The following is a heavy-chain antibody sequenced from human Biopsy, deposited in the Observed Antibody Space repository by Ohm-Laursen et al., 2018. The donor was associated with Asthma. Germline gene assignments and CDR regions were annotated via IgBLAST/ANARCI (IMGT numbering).Heavy chain of an antibody. J-gene: IGHJ4*02. CDR3: ARDGPVGAPSDY. D-gene: IGHD1-26*01. CDR2: INPNSGAT. CDR1: GYPFIGYH. V-gene: IGHV1-2*06. Sequence: SVKASCKASGYPFIGYHIHWMRQAAGQGLEWMGRINPNSGATNYAQKFQGRVIMTSDTSISTAYMEVSRLRSDDTAVYYCARDGPVGAPSDYWGQGTLVTVSS.